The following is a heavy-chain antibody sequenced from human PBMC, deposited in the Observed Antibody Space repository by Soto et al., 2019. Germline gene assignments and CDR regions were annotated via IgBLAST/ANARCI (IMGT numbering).Heavy chain of an antibody. J-gene: IGHJ5*02. CDR3: AKDPNRYNWNSGGWFDP. D-gene: IGHD1-7*01. Sequence: QPGGSLRLSCAASGFTFSSYAMSWVRQAPGKGLEWVSAISGSGGSTYYADSVKGRFTISRDNSKNTLYLQMNSLRAEDTAVYYCAKDPNRYNWNSGGWFDPWGQGTLVTVSS. CDR2: ISGSGGST. V-gene: IGHV3-23*01. CDR1: GFTFSSYA.